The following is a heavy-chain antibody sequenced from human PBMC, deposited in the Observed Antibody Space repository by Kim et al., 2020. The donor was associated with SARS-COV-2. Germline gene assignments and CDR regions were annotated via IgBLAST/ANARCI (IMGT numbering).Heavy chain of an antibody. V-gene: IGHV3-30*07. CDR3: ARDGTYYYGSGSLDY. D-gene: IGHD3-10*01. J-gene: IGHJ4*02. Sequence: ADSGKGRFTVSRDNSKNTMYLQMNSLRAEDTAVYYCARDGTYYYGSGSLDYWGQGTLVTVSS.